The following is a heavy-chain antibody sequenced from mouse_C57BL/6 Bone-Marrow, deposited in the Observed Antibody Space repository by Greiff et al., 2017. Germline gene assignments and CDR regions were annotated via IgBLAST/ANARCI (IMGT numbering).Heavy chain of an antibody. D-gene: IGHD3-3*01. V-gene: IGHV1-80*01. J-gene: IGHJ3*01. CDR3: ARTRWFAY. CDR2: FYPGDGDT. Sequence: QVQLQQSGAELVKPGASVKISCKASGYAFSSYWMHWVKQRPGQGLEWIGQFYPGDGDTNYNGKFKGKATLTADKSSSTVYMQLSSLTSDDSAVYFCARTRWFAYWGQGTLVTVSA. CDR1: GYAFSSYW.